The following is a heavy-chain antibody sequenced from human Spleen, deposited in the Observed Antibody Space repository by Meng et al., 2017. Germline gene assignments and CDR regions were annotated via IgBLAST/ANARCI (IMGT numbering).Heavy chain of an antibody. V-gene: IGHV4-39*07. CDR3: ARRVTEGVDY. Sequence: GSLRLSCTVSGGSISSSSYYWGWIRQPPGKGLEWIGSIYYSGSTYYNPSLKSRVTISVDTSKNQFSLKLSSVTAADTAVYYCARRVTEGVDYWGQGTLVTVSS. CDR1: GGSISSSSYY. D-gene: IGHD1-26*01. CDR2: IYYSGST. J-gene: IGHJ4*02.